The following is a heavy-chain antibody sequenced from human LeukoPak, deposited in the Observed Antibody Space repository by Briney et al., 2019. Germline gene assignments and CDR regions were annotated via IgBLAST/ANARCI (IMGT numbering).Heavy chain of an antibody. V-gene: IGHV3-21*01. CDR2: ISSRSGYM. Sequence: GGSLRLSCAGSGFTFSSYSVNWVRQAPGKGLEWVSSISSRSGYMYYADSAKGRFTVSRDNVENSLYLQMNSLRAEDTAVYYCGRDPSVYDSSTWSPIDYWGQGTLVTVSS. CDR3: GRDPSVYDSSTWSPIDY. J-gene: IGHJ4*02. D-gene: IGHD6-13*01. CDR1: GFTFSSYS.